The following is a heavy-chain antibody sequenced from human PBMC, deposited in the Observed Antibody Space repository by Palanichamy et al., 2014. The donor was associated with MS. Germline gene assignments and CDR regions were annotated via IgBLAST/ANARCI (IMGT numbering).Heavy chain of an antibody. V-gene: IGHV3-21*01. Sequence: EVQLVESGGGLVKPGGSLRLSCAASGFTFSSYSMNWVRQAPGKGLEWVSSISSSSSYIYYADSVKGRFTISRDNAKNSLYLQMNSLRAEDTAVYYCARGNGYSYGLFDYWGQGTLVTVSS. D-gene: IGHD5-18*01. J-gene: IGHJ4*02. CDR3: ARGNGYSYGLFDY. CDR2: ISSSSSYI. CDR1: GFTFSSYS.